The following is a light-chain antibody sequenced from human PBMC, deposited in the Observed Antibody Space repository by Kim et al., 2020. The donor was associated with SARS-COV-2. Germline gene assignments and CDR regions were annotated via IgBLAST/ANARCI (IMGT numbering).Light chain of an antibody. J-gene: IGLJ2*01. CDR2: RNN. Sequence: QSALTQPPSASGTPGQRVTISCSGSGSNIGNNYVYWYQQLPTRAPKLLIYRNNQRPSGVPDRFSGSKSGTSASLAISGLRSEDEADYYCATWDDSLNGVVFGGGTQLTVL. V-gene: IGLV1-47*01. CDR3: ATWDDSLNGVV. CDR1: GSNIGNNY.